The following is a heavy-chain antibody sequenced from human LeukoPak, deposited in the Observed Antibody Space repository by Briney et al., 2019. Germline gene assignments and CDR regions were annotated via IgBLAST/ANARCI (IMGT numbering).Heavy chain of an antibody. CDR2: IYYSGST. J-gene: IGHJ5*01. D-gene: IGHD3-3*01. Sequence: SETLSLTCTVSGDSFRSYYWSWIRQPPGKGLEWIGYIYYSGSTNYNPSLKSRVTISVDTSKNQFSLKLNSVTAADTAVYYCARGRDLEWFDYWGQGTLVTVSS. CDR3: ARGRDLEWFDY. CDR1: GDSFRSYY. V-gene: IGHV4-59*01.